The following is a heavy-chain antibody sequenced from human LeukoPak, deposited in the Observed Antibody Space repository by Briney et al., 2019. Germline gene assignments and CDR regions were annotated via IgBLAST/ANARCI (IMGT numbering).Heavy chain of an antibody. V-gene: IGHV1-8*01. J-gene: IGHJ4*02. D-gene: IGHD4-23*01. Sequence: GASVKVSCKASGYTFTSYDINWVRQAPGQGLEWMGWMNPNSGNTDYAQKFQGRVTMTRNTSISTAYMELSSLRSEGTAVYYCARNPANDYGGNDQDYWGQGTLVTVSS. CDR1: GYTFTSYD. CDR2: MNPNSGNT. CDR3: ARNPANDYGGNDQDY.